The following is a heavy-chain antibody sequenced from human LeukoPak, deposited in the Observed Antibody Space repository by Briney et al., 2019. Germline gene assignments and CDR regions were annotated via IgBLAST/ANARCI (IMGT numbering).Heavy chain of an antibody. V-gene: IGHV3-33*01. CDR1: GFSFSGHG. J-gene: IGHJ3*02. D-gene: IGHD2-2*02. Sequence: GRSLRLSCAASGFSFSGHGMHWVRQAPGKGLEWVALIWYDGSSKYYGDSVKGRFTISRDNAKNSLYLQMNSLRAEDTAVYYCARVGSSPIPFDIWGQGTMVTVSS. CDR3: ARVGSSPIPFDI. CDR2: IWYDGSSK.